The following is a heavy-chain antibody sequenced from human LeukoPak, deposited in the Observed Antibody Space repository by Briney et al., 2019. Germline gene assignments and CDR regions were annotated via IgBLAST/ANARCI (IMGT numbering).Heavy chain of an antibody. Sequence: GGSLRLSCVASGFTFSSYGMHWVREAPRKGLEWVAVIWFDGSNKDYADSVKGRYTISRDNSKKTLYLQMNSLRVEDTAVYYCARVDGSGYKPMDYWGEGTLVTVSS. CDR2: IWFDGSNK. V-gene: IGHV3-33*01. CDR3: ARVDGSGYKPMDY. J-gene: IGHJ4*02. D-gene: IGHD3-22*01. CDR1: GFTFSSYG.